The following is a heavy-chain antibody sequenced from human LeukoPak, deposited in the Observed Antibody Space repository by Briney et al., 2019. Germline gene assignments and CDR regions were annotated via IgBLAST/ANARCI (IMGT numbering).Heavy chain of an antibody. D-gene: IGHD6-13*01. V-gene: IGHV5-51*01. J-gene: IGHJ3*02. Sequence: GESLKISCKGSGYSFTSYWVGWVRQMPGKGLEWMGIIYPGDSDTTYSPSFQGQVTISADKSISTAYLQWSSLKASDSAMYYCGRIPAAGSLKGSFDIWGQGTMVTVSS. CDR1: GYSFTSYW. CDR2: IYPGDSDT. CDR3: GRIPAAGSLKGSFDI.